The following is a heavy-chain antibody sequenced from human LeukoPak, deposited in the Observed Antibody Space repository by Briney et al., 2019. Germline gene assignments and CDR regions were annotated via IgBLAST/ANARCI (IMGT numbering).Heavy chain of an antibody. CDR1: GYTFTSYG. Sequence: GASVKVSCKASGYTFTSYGISWVRQAPGQGLEWMGWISAYNGNTNYAQKLQGRDTMTTDTSTSTAYMELRSLRSDDTAVYYCVRAGASGWYTGGAFDVWGQGTMVTVSS. CDR2: ISAYNGNT. V-gene: IGHV1-18*01. D-gene: IGHD6-19*01. CDR3: VRAGASGWYTGGAFDV. J-gene: IGHJ3*01.